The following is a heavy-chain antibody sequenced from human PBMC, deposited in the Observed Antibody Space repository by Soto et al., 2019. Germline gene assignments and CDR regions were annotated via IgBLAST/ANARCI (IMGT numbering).Heavy chain of an antibody. CDR1: WFTFSSYC. Sequence: GGSMEVFCQASWFTFSSYCIDWVRQAPGQGLEWLGWISAYDGNTKYAQILQGRVSLTTDTSTNTAYMELRSLRSDDTAMYFCARGGYYDSSGSRNYYYYGMNVWGQGTTVTVSS. J-gene: IGHJ6*01. CDR3: ARGGYYDSSGSRNYYYYGMNV. V-gene: IGHV1-18*01. CDR2: ISAYDGNT. D-gene: IGHD3-9*01.